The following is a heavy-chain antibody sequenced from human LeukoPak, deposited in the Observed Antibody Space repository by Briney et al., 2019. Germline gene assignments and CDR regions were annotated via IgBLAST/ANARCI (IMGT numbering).Heavy chain of an antibody. V-gene: IGHV3-30-3*01. CDR3: ARVEKTYYDYVWGSYGDY. CDR1: GFTFSSYA. CDR2: ISYDGSNK. D-gene: IGHD3-16*01. J-gene: IGHJ4*02. Sequence: PGGSLRLSCAVSGFTFSSYAMHWVRQAPGKGLEWVAVISYDGSNKYYADSVKGRFTISRDNSKNTLYLQMNSLRAEDTAVYYCARVEKTYYDYVWGSYGDYWGQGTLVTVSS.